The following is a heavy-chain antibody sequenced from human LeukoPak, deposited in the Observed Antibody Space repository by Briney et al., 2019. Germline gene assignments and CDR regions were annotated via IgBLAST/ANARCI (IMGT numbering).Heavy chain of an antibody. CDR1: GFTFSSYS. V-gene: IGHV3-21*01. Sequence: GGSLRLSCAASGFTFSSYSMNWVRQAPGKGLEWVSSISSSSSSYIYYADSVKGRFTISRDNAKNSLYLQMNSLRAEDTAVYYCARITVAVAGGGDYWGQGTLVTVSS. CDR2: ISSSSSSYI. D-gene: IGHD6-19*01. J-gene: IGHJ4*02. CDR3: ARITVAVAGGGDY.